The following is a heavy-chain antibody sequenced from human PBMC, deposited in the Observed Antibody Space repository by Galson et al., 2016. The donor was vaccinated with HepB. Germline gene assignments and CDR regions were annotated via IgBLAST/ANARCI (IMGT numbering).Heavy chain of an antibody. V-gene: IGHV4-61*01. CDR1: GGSVSSGSYY. CDR2: IYYSGIT. CDR3: TTESV. J-gene: IGHJ6*02. Sequence: SETLSLTCSVSGGSVSSGSYYWNWIRQPPGKGLEWIGYIYYSGITNYNPSLKSRVTISLDSSNNQFSLKLSSLTAADTAVYYCTTESVWGQGTTVTVSS.